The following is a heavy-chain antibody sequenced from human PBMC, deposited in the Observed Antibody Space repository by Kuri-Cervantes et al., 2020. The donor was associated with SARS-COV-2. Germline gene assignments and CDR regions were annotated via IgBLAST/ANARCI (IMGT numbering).Heavy chain of an antibody. Sequence: ESLKISCTVSGGPMSRYYWSWVRQSPGKGLEWIGYMYYSGSTKYNPSLKSRVTISVDTSKNQFSLKLSSVTAADTAVYYCARARDNSARGWYYYMDVWGKGTTVTVSS. CDR2: MYYSGST. V-gene: IGHV4-59*12. D-gene: IGHD6-25*01. CDR1: GGPMSRYY. J-gene: IGHJ6*03. CDR3: ARARDNSARGWYYYMDV.